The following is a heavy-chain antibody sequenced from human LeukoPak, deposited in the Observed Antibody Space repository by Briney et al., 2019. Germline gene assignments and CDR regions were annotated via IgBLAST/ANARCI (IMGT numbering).Heavy chain of an antibody. Sequence: PGGSRRLSCSASGITFSRFAMTWVRQLTGRGPEWVSSISGNGHQTYYADSVKGRFSVSRDNSKNILYLQMDSLRADDSALYYCAKDANYYDSSGYLIPFDYWGQGTLFTVSS. CDR3: AKDANYYDSSGYLIPFDY. CDR2: ISGNGHQT. V-gene: IGHV3-23*01. D-gene: IGHD3-22*01. J-gene: IGHJ4*02. CDR1: GITFSRFA.